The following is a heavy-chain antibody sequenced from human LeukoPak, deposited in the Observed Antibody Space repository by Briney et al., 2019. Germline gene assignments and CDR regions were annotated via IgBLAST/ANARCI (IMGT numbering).Heavy chain of an antibody. D-gene: IGHD3-9*01. CDR3: ARQSPSITILGYMDV. J-gene: IGHJ6*03. V-gene: IGHV4-39*01. CDR2: IYYSGST. Sequence: SETLSLTCTVSGGSISSSSYYWGWIRQPPGKGLEWIGSIYYSGSTYYNPSLKSRVTISVDTSKNQFSLKLSSVTAADTAVYYCARQSPSITILGYMDVWGKGTTVTVSS. CDR1: GGSISSSSYY.